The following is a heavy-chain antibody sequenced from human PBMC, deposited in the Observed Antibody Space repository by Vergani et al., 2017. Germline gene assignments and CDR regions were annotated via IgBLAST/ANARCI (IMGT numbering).Heavy chain of an antibody. CDR1: GGSLSSYY. V-gene: IGHV4-59*01. Sequence: QVQLQESGPGLVKPSETLSLTCTVSGGSLSSYYWSWIRQPPGKGLEWIGYIYYSGSTNYNPSLKSRVTISVDTSKNQFSLKLSSVTAADTAVYYCARDPFPLNYAYYFDYWGQGTLVTVSS. CDR3: ARDPFPLNYAYYFDY. D-gene: IGHD3-16*01. J-gene: IGHJ4*02. CDR2: IYYSGST.